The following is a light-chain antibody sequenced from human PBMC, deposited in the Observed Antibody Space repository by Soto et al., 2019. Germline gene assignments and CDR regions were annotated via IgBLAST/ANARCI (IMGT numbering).Light chain of an antibody. CDR1: QSISSG. J-gene: IGKJ1*01. Sequence: DIQMTQSPSTLSASVGDRATITCRASQSISSGWAWYHQKPGKAPKLLIYDASSLESGVPSRFSGSGSGTEFTLTISSLQRDDFATYYCQQYNSYSWTFGQGTKVDIK. V-gene: IGKV1-5*01. CDR3: QQYNSYSWT. CDR2: DAS.